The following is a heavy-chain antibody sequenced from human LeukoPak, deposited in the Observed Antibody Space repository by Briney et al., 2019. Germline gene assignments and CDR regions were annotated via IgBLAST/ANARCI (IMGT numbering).Heavy chain of an antibody. D-gene: IGHD3-16*01. CDR1: GFPFSTHS. V-gene: IGHV3-21*01. CDR3: ARGATGGGYYYYYMDV. CDR2: ISAGGDFV. J-gene: IGHJ6*03. Sequence: GGSLRLSCAASGFPFSTHSLNWVRQAPGKGLEWVSSISAGGDFVYYGDSVKGRFTISRDNAKNTLYLQMNSLRAEGTAVYYCARGATGGGYYYYYMDVWGKGTTVTVSS.